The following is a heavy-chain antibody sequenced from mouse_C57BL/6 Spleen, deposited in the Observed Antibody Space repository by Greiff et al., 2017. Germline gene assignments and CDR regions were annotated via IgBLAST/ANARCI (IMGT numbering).Heavy chain of an antibody. V-gene: IGHV1-74*01. CDR2: FHPSDSDT. J-gene: IGHJ2*01. CDR1: GYTFTSYW. D-gene: IGHD2-4*01. CDR3: AIDYYDYAAFDY. Sequence: QVQLQQPRAELVKPGASVKVSCKASGYTFTSYWMHWVKQRPGQGLEWIGRFHPSDSDTNYNQKFKGKATLTVDKSSSTAYMQLSSQTSEDSAVYYFAIDYYDYAAFDYWGQGTTLTVSS.